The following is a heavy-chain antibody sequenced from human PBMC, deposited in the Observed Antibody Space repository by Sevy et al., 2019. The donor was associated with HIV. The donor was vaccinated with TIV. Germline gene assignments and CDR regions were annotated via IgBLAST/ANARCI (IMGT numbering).Heavy chain of an antibody. CDR3: ATLLLFQTPGMAVAGPVG. J-gene: IGHJ4*02. V-gene: IGHV3-74*01. CDR1: GFTFSKYW. CDR2: INSHGNTT. D-gene: IGHD6-19*01. Sequence: GGSLRLSCVASGFTFSKYWMHWVRQAPGKGLVWVSRINSHGNTTDYADSVKGRFTISRDNANNILYLQMNSLRVEDTALYYCATLLLFQTPGMAVAGPVGWGQGTLVTVSS.